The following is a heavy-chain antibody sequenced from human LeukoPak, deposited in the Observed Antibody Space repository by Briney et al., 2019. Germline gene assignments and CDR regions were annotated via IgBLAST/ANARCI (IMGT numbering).Heavy chain of an antibody. J-gene: IGHJ4*02. D-gene: IGHD2-21*02. CDR2: INHSGST. Sequence: SGTLSLTCAVYGGSFSGYYWSWIRQPPGKGLEWIGEINHSGSTNYNPSLKSRVTISVDTSKNQFSLKLSSVTAADTAVYYCASAYCGGDCYSGRSYYFDYWGQGTLVTVSS. V-gene: IGHV4-34*01. CDR1: GGSFSGYY. CDR3: ASAYCGGDCYSGRSYYFDY.